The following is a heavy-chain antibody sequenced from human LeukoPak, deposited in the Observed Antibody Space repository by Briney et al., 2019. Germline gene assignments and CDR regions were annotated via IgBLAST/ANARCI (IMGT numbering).Heavy chain of an antibody. D-gene: IGHD1-14*01. CDR3: ARGATQSHPNLDAFDI. Sequence: GGSLRLSCAASGFTFSRYWMHWVRQGPGKGLVWVSRINSDGSSTSYADSVKGRFTISSDNAKNTLYLQMNSLRAEDTAVYYCARGATQSHPNLDAFDIWGQGTMVTVSS. J-gene: IGHJ3*02. CDR1: GFTFSRYW. V-gene: IGHV3-74*01. CDR2: INSDGSST.